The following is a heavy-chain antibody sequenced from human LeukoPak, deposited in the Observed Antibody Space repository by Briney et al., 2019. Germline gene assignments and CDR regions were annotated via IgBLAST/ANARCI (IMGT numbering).Heavy chain of an antibody. V-gene: IGHV1-69*13. CDR2: IIPIFGTA. CDR3: ARFPYCSSTSCYPEDS. D-gene: IGHD2-2*01. CDR1: GGTFSSYA. Sequence: EASVKVSCKASGGTFSSYAISWVRQAPGQGLEWMGGIIPIFGTANYAQKFQGRVTITADESTSTAYMELSSLRSEDTAVYYCARFPYCSSTSCYPEDSWGQGTLVTVSS. J-gene: IGHJ4*02.